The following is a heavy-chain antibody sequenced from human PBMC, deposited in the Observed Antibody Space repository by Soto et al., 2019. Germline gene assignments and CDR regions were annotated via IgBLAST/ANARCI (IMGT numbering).Heavy chain of an antibody. CDR2: ISAYNGNT. D-gene: IGHD2-8*01. Sequence: QVQLVQSGAEVKKPGASVKVSCKASGYTFTSYGISWVRQAPGQGLEWMGWISAYNGNTSYAQKFQGRVTITTDTSTSTAYMELRSLRSDDTAVYYCARGGKYCTNGVCSVYGMDVWGQGTTVTVSS. J-gene: IGHJ6*02. V-gene: IGHV1-18*01. CDR1: GYTFTSYG. CDR3: ARGGKYCTNGVCSVYGMDV.